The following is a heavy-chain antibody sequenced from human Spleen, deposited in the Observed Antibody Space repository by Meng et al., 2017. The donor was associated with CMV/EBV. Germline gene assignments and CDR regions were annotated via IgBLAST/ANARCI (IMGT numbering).Heavy chain of an antibody. V-gene: IGHV3-74*01. D-gene: IGHD6-13*01. Sequence: GESLKISCAASGFTFSDYYMSWIRQAPGKGLVWVSRIKSDGSSTSHADSVKGRFTISRDNAKSTLYLQMNSLRAEDTAVYYCARASSSWSYFDFWGQGTLVTVSS. CDR2: IKSDGSST. CDR1: GFTFSDYY. CDR3: ARASSSWSYFDF. J-gene: IGHJ4*02.